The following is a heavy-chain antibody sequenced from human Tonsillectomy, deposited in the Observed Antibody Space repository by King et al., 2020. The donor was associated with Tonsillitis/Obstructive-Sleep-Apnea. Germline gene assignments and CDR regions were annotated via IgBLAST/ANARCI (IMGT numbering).Heavy chain of an antibody. D-gene: IGHD3-3*01. V-gene: IGHV2-5*02. Sequence: ITLKESGPTLVKPTQNLTLTCTFSEFSLSTSGVGVGWIRQPPGKALEWLALLYWDDDKYYSTSLKSRLSITKDTTKNQVVLTMPNMDPVDTATYYCAHTEWQRPGYFEYWGQGTLVTVSS. CDR1: EFSLSTSGVG. J-gene: IGHJ4*02. CDR2: LYWDDDK. CDR3: AHTEWQRPGYFEY.